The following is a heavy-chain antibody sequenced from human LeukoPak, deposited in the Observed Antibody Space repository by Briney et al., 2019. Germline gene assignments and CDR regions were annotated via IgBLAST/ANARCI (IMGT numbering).Heavy chain of an antibody. Sequence: KPSETLSLTCTVSGGSISSYYWSWIRQPPGKGLEWIGYIYYSGSTNYNPSLKSRVTISVDTSKNQFSLKLSSVTAADTAVYYCAREGNDLTSKYYFDYWGQGTLVTVSS. J-gene: IGHJ4*02. CDR3: AREGNDLTSKYYFDY. CDR1: GGSISSYY. V-gene: IGHV4-59*01. CDR2: IYYSGST. D-gene: IGHD3-9*01.